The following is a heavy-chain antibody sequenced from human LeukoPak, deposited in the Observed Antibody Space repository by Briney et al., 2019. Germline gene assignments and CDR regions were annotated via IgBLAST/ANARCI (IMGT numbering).Heavy chain of an antibody. D-gene: IGHD6-13*01. CDR2: INPNSGGT. CDR3: ARVRAAAGWNYYYYYYMDV. Sequence: ASVKVSCKASGYTFTGYYMHWVRQAPGQGLEWMGWINPNSGGTNYAQKFQGRVTMTRDTSISTAYMELSRLRSDDTAVYYCARVRAAAGWNYYYYYYMDVWGKGTTVTVSS. J-gene: IGHJ6*03. V-gene: IGHV1-2*02. CDR1: GYTFTGYY.